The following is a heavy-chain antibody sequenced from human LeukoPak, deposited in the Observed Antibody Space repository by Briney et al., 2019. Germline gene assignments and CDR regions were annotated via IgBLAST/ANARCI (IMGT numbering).Heavy chain of an antibody. CDR3: ARHIGGGIEDMDV. D-gene: IGHD3-16*02. CDR2: IYVTGSN. CDR1: GGSIGTYY. J-gene: IGHJ6*03. V-gene: IGHV4-59*08. Sequence: PSETLSLTCTVSGGSIGTYYWSWIRQSPGKGLEWIGYIYVTGSNRYNPYLQSRVTISVDTSRNQFFLKMSSVTAADTAVYYCARHIGGGIEDMDVWGKGTKVTVSS.